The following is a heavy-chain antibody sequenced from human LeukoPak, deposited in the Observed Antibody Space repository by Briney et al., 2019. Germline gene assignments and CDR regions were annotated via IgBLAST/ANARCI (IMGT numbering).Heavy chain of an antibody. CDR2: ISSSRHNI. D-gene: IGHD5-24*01. J-gene: IGHJ4*02. V-gene: IGHV3-21*01. CDR1: GFTFSNYN. CDR3: ARGFPRGRWLHYDY. Sequence: PEGSLRLSCAASGFTFSNYNMNWVRQAPGKGLEWVSSISSSRHNIYYAESMRGRFTISRDNAKNSLYLQMNSLRAEDTAIYYCARGFPRGRWLHYDYWGQGALVTVSS.